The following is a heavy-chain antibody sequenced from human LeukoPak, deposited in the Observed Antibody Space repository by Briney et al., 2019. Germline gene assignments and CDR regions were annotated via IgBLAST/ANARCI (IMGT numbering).Heavy chain of an antibody. V-gene: IGHV3-23*01. CDR1: GFTFSDYA. Sequence: PGGSLRLSCTASGFTFSDYAMSWVRQAPGKGLGWVSGISGSGGSIRYADSVKGRFIISRDNSKNTLYLQMNNLRAEDTAVYYCAKGGDGYNYYFDYWGQETLVTVSS. CDR3: AKGGDGYNYYFDY. CDR2: ISGSGGSI. J-gene: IGHJ4*02. D-gene: IGHD5-24*01.